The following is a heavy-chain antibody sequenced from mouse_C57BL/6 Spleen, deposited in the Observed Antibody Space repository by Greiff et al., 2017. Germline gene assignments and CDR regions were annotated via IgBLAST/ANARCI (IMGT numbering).Heavy chain of an antibody. CDR1: GYTFTSYW. CDR2: IYPGSGST. V-gene: IGHV1-55*01. CDR3: ARWRIQLGAMYY. D-gene: IGHD3-3*01. Sequence: QVQLQQPGAELVKPGASVKMSCKASGYTFTSYWITWVKQRPGQGLEWIGDIYPGSGSTNYNEKFKSKATLTVDTSSSTAYMQLSSLTSEDSAVYYCARWRIQLGAMYYWGQGTSVTVSS. J-gene: IGHJ4*01.